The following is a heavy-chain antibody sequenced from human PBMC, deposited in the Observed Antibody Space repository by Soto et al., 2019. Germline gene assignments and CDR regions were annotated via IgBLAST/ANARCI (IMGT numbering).Heavy chain of an antibody. Sequence: EVQLVESGGGLVQPGGSLRLSCAASGFTFSSYWMSWVCQAPGKGLEWVANIKQDGSEKYYVDSVKGRFTISRDNAKNSLYLQMNSLRAEDTAVYYCARYSGYCSGGSCYYFDYWGQGTLVTVSS. CDR2: IKQDGSEK. CDR3: ARYSGYCSGGSCYYFDY. CDR1: GFTFSSYW. J-gene: IGHJ4*02. V-gene: IGHV3-7*03. D-gene: IGHD2-15*01.